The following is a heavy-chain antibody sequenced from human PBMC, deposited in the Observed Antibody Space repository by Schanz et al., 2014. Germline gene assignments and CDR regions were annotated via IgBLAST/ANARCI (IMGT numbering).Heavy chain of an antibody. V-gene: IGHV3-30-3*01. CDR1: GFTFHTYD. CDR3: ASEITVAGYGRNRSDV. Sequence: VHLEESGGGVVQPGRSLRLSCAASGFTFHTYDMHWVRQAPGKGLEWVSHISRDGHPVFYADSVKGRFTISRDNAKNSLYLQMNSLRAEDTAVYYCASEITVAGYGRNRSDVWGQGTPVIVSS. D-gene: IGHD6-19*01. CDR2: ISRDGHPV. J-gene: IGHJ6*02.